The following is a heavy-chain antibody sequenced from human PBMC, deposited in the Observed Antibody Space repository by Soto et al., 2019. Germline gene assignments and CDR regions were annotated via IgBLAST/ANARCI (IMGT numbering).Heavy chain of an antibody. CDR2: ISAYNGNT. D-gene: IGHD2-15*01. J-gene: IGHJ4*02. Sequence: ASVKVSCKASGYTFTIYGISWVLQAPGQGLEWMGWISAYNGNTNYAQKLQGRVTMTTDTSTSTAYMELRSLRSDDTAVYYCARDLCSGGSCYPDYWGQGTLVTVS. V-gene: IGHV1-18*01. CDR1: GYTFTIYG. CDR3: ARDLCSGGSCYPDY.